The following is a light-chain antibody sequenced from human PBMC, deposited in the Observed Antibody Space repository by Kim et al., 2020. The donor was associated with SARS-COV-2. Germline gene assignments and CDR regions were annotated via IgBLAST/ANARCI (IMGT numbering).Light chain of an antibody. J-gene: IGLJ2*01. CDR2: GKN. CDR3: NSRDSSGNHVL. Sequence: SSELPQDPAVSVALGQTVRITCQGDSLKTYYATWYQQKPGQAPIVVIYGKNNRPSGIPDRFSGSSSGNTASLTVTGAQAVDEADYYCNSRDSSGNHVLFG. V-gene: IGLV3-19*01. CDR1: SLKTYY.